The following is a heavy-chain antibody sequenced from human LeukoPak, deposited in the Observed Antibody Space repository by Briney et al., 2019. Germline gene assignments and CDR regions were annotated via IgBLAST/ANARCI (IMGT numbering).Heavy chain of an antibody. J-gene: IGHJ5*02. D-gene: IGHD3-10*01. CDR3: ARGSGSYYRSSWFDP. CDR2: IYHSGST. V-gene: IGHV4-4*02. CDR1: GGSISSSNW. Sequence: SGTLSLTCAVSGGSISSSNWWSWVRQPPGKGLEWIGEIYHSGSTNYNPSLKSRVTISVDKSKNQFSLKLSSVTAADTAVYYCARGSGSYYRSSWFDPWGQGTLVTVSS.